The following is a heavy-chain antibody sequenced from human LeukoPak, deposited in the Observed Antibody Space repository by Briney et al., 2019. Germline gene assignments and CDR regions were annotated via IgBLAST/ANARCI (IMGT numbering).Heavy chain of an antibody. Sequence: SETLSLTCTVSGGSISSSNCYWGWIRQPPGKGLEWIGSIYYSGGTYYNASLKSRVAISEDTSKNQFSLKLTFVTAADTAMYYCARHCGGDCSHGFDIWGQGTLVTVSS. V-gene: IGHV4-39*01. J-gene: IGHJ3*02. CDR2: IYYSGGT. CDR3: ARHCGGDCSHGFDI. D-gene: IGHD2-21*02. CDR1: GGSISSSNCY.